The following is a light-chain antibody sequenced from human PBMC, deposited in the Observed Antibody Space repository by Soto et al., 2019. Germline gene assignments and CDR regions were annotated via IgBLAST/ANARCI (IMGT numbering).Light chain of an antibody. V-gene: IGLV2-11*01. Sequence: QSALTQPRSVSASPGQSVAISCTGTGSDVGAYNYVSWYQQHPGKAPKVMIYDVSKRPSGVPDRFSGSKSGNTASLTFSGLQAEDEADYYCCSYAGTYIYVFGTGTKVTVL. CDR1: GSDVGAYNY. CDR2: DVS. J-gene: IGLJ1*01. CDR3: CSYAGTYIYV.